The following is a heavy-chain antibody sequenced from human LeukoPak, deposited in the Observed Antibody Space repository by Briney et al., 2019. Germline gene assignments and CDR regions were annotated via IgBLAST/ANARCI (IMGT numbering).Heavy chain of an antibody. CDR2: ISGSGGST. Sequence: RGSLRLSCAASGFTFSSYAMSWVRQAPGKGLEWVSAISGSGGSTYYADSVKGRFTISRDNSKNTLYLQMNSLRAEDTAVYYCAKDISGYSYGFYYYYGMDVWGQGTTVTVSS. CDR1: GFTFSSYA. D-gene: IGHD5-18*01. V-gene: IGHV3-23*01. CDR3: AKDISGYSYGFYYYYGMDV. J-gene: IGHJ6*02.